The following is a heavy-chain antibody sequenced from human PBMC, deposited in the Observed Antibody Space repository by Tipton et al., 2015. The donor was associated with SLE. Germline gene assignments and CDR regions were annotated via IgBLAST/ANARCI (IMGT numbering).Heavy chain of an antibody. CDR1: GGSFSGYS. Sequence: TLSLTCAVYGGSFSGYSWSWIRQHPGKGLEWIGYIYYSGSTYYNPSLKSRVTISVDTSKNQFSLKLSSVTAADTAVYYCATSSKRGYSGYARYWGQGTLVTVSS. J-gene: IGHJ4*02. CDR2: IYYSGST. CDR3: ATSSKRGYSGYARY. D-gene: IGHD5-12*01. V-gene: IGHV4-31*11.